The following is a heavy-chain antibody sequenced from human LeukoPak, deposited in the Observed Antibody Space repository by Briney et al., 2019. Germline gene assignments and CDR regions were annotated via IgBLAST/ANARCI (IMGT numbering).Heavy chain of an antibody. Sequence: GRSLRLSCAASGFTFSSYGMHWVRQTPGKGLEWVAVISYDGSNKYYADSVKGRFTISRDNSKNTLYLQMNSLRAEDTAVYYCAKGYCSGGSCYWDFLLFDYWGQGTLVTVSS. CDR3: AKGYCSGGSCYWDFLLFDY. CDR1: GFTFSSYG. V-gene: IGHV3-30*18. J-gene: IGHJ4*02. D-gene: IGHD2-15*01. CDR2: ISYDGSNK.